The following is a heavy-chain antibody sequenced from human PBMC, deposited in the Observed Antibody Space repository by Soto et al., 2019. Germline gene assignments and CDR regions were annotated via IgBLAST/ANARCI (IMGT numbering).Heavy chain of an antibody. CDR1: GFTVSSNY. J-gene: IGHJ4*02. D-gene: IGHD3-10*01. V-gene: IGHV3-66*01. CDR2: IYSGGST. CDR3: AKIWFGKGY. Sequence: EVQLVESGGGLVQPGGSLRLSCAASGFTVSSNYMSGVRQAPGKGLEWVSVIYSGGSTYYADSVKGRFTISRDNSKNTLYLQMHRLRDEDTAVYYCAKIWFGKGYWGQGTLVTVSS.